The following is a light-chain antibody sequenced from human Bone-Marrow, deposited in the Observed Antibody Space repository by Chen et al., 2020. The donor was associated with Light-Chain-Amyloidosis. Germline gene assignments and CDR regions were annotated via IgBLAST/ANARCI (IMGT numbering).Light chain of an antibody. CDR3: QVWDRSSDRPV. V-gene: IGLV3-1*01. J-gene: IGLJ3*02. CDR2: QDN. CDR1: KLGDRY. Sequence: SYELTQHPSLSVSPGQTARITCSGEKLGDRYACWYQQKPGQSPVLVIQQDNKRPSGIPERFSGSTSGNIATLTISGTQTEDEAVYYCQVWDRSSDRPVFGGGTKLTVL.